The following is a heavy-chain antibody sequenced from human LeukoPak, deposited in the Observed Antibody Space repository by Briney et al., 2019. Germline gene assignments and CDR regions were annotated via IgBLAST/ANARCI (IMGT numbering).Heavy chain of an antibody. D-gene: IGHD3-3*01. CDR2: IYYSGST. J-gene: IGHJ4*02. CDR1: GGSISSSSYY. Sequence: PSETLSLTCSVSGGSISSSSYYWGWIRQPPGKGLEWIVSIYYSGSTYYNPSLKSRVTISVYTSKNQFSLKLSSVTAADTAVYYCARHPRLSGLDYWGQGTLVTVSS. CDR3: ARHPRLSGLDY. V-gene: IGHV4-39*01.